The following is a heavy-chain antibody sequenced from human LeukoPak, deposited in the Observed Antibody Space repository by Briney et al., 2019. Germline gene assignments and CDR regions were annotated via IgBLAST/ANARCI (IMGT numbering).Heavy chain of an antibody. CDR1: GFIFSTYT. J-gene: IGHJ4*02. V-gene: IGHV3-23*01. CDR3: AKGTERYREVSSFDY. Sequence: PGGSPRLSCAASGFIFSTYTMNWVRQAPGKGLEWVSAISGGGGGTYYADFVKGRFTISRDNSKNTLYLQMNSLRAEDTAAYYCAKGTERYREVSSFDYWGQGTLVAVSS. CDR2: ISGGGGGT. D-gene: IGHD3-10*01.